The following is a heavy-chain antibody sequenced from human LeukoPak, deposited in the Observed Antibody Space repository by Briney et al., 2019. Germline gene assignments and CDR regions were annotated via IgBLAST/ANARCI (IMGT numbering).Heavy chain of an antibody. CDR3: ARGAGSYVDY. V-gene: IGHV4-30-2*01. CDR1: GGSISSGDYS. J-gene: IGHJ4*02. CDR2: IYHGGST. Sequence: SETPSLTCAVSGGSISSGDYSWTWIRQPPGKGLEWIGYIYHGGSTYYNPSLKSRVTISVDRSKNQFSLRLTSVTAADTAMYYCARGAGSYVDYWGQGTLVTVSS. D-gene: IGHD6-25*01.